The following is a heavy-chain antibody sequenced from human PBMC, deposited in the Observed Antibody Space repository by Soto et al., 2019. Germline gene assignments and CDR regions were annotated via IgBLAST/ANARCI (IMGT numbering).Heavy chain of an antibody. D-gene: IGHD4-4*01. J-gene: IGHJ4*02. CDR1: GFTFSSYA. CDR2: ISGSGGST. V-gene: IGHV3-23*01. Sequence: GGSLRLSCAASGFTFSSYAMSWVRQAPGKGLEWVSAISGSGGSTYYADSVKGRFTISRDNSKNTLYLQMNSLRAEDTAVYYCAKGFRRTGNTVTELFDYWGQGTLVTVSS. CDR3: AKGFRRTGNTVTELFDY.